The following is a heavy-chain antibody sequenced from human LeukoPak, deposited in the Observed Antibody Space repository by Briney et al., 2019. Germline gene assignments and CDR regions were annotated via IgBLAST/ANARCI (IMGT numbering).Heavy chain of an antibody. CDR2: ITAYNGNR. V-gene: IGHV1-18*01. D-gene: IGHD1-1*01. CDR1: GYTFSNYG. J-gene: IGHJ4*01. CDR3: ARDNDKVVDH. Sequence: ASVKVSCKPSGYTFSNYGISWVRQAPGRGLEWMGWITAYNGNRLYAQRFQGRITLTTDTSTSTSYMELRSLEYDDTAIYYCARDNDKVVDHWGQGTLVTVSS.